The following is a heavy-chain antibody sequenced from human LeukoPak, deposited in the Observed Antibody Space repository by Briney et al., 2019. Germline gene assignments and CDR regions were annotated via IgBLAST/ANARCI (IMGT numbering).Heavy chain of an antibody. CDR1: GIRVSTLY. J-gene: IGHJ6*02. V-gene: IGHV3-66*01. CDR3: TREREPWGMDV. Sequence: PGGSLRLSCVASGIRVSTLYMSWVRQAPGKGLEWVSLIYRDGQTYYADSVRGRFTISRDNSKNTVFLQMNNVRVDDTGVYYCTREREPWGMDVWGQGTTVSVSS. D-gene: IGHD1-26*01. CDR2: IYRDGQT.